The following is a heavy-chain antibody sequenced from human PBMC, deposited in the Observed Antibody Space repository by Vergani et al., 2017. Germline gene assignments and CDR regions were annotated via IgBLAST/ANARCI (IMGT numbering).Heavy chain of an antibody. CDR2: LKSNTDGGTT. CDR1: GFTFSNAW. D-gene: IGHD5-18*01. CDR3: AKDGGYSYGLWTLTYYFDY. Sequence: EVQLVESGGGLVKPGGSLRLSCAASGFTFSNAWMSWVRQAPGKGLEWVGRLKSNTDGGTTDYTAPVKGRFTISRDDSKDTLYLQMNSLKTEDTAVYYCAKDGGYSYGLWTLTYYFDYWGQGTLVTVSS. V-gene: IGHV3-15*01. J-gene: IGHJ4*02.